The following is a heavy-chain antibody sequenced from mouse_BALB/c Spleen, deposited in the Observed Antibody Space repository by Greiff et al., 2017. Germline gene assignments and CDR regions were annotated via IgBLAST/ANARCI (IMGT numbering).Heavy chain of an antibody. Sequence: DVQLQESGAELVRPGALVKLSCKASGFNIKDYYMHWVKQRPEQGLEWIGWIDPENGNTIYDPKFQGKASITADTSSNTAYLQLSSLTSEDTAVYYCAMEAMDYWGQGTSVTVSS. CDR3: AMEAMDY. CDR2: IDPENGNT. CDR1: GFNIKDYY. J-gene: IGHJ4*01. V-gene: IGHV14-1*02.